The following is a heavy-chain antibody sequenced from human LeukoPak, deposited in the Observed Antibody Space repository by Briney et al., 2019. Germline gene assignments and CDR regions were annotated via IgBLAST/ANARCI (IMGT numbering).Heavy chain of an antibody. V-gene: IGHV3-30-3*01. CDR3: ARTNRLRSGPRWFDP. J-gene: IGHJ5*02. D-gene: IGHD5-12*01. Sequence: GGSLRLSCAASGFTFSSYAMHWVRQAPGKGLEWVAVISYDGSNKYYADSVKGRFTISRDNSKNTLYLQMNSLRAEDTAVYYCARTNRLRSGPRWFDPWGQGTLVTVSS. CDR2: ISYDGSNK. CDR1: GFTFSSYA.